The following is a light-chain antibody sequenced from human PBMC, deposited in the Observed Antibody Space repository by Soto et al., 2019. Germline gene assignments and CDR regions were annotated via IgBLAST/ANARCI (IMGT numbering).Light chain of an antibody. CDR2: GNT. V-gene: IGLV1-40*01. J-gene: IGLJ1*01. CDR1: SSDIGAGFD. Sequence: QSVLTQPPSVSGAPGQRVTISCTGSSSDIGAGFDVHWYQHLPGTAPKLLIYGNTNRPSWVPGRFSGSKSGTSASLVITGLQAEDEADYYCQSYENSRTGFYVFGTGTKVTVL. CDR3: QSYENSRTGFYV.